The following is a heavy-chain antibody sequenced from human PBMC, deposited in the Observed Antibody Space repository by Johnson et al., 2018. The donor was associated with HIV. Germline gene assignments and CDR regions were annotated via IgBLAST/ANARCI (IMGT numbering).Heavy chain of an antibody. CDR2: ISGSDHST. CDR3: ATCSDQVLLGGDVFDV. D-gene: IGHD3-16*01. Sequence: VQLVESGGGVVQPGGSLRLSCAASGFTVSSNYMSWVRQAPGKGLEWVSPISGSDHSTYYADSVKGRFTISRDNSKNTLFLQMNSLGGEDTAVYYCATCSDQVLLGGDVFDVWGQGTMVTVSS. CDR1: GFTVSSNY. J-gene: IGHJ3*01. V-gene: IGHV3-66*01.